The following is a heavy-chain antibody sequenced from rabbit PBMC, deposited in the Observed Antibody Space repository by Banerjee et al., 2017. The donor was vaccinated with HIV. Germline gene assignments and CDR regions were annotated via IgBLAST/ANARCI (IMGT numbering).Heavy chain of an antibody. J-gene: IGHJ4*01. V-gene: IGHV1S40*01. D-gene: IGHD6-1*01. Sequence: QSLEESGGDLVQPGASLKLSCKASGFTLSSYWMCWVRQAPGKGLEYIGFINTGGTTWYASWAKGRFTISKTSSTTVTLQMTSLTAADTATYFCARDVSGAGYGYAFNLWGPGTLVTVS. CDR2: INTGGTT. CDR1: GFTLSSYW. CDR3: ARDVSGAGYGYAFNL.